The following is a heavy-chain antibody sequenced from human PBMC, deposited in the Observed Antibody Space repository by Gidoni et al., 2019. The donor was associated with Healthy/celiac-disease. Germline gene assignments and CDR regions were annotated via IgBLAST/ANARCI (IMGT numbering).Heavy chain of an antibody. CDR2: IYYSGST. J-gene: IGHJ4*02. Sequence: QLQLQESGPGLVKPSETLSLTCTVSGGSISSSSYYWGWIRQPPGKGLEWIGSIYYSGSTYYNPSLKSRVTISVDTSKNQFSLKLSSVTAADTAVYYCARETYYYGSGNVESRYFDYWGQGTLVTVSS. D-gene: IGHD3-10*01. CDR1: GGSISSSSYY. CDR3: ARETYYYGSGNVESRYFDY. V-gene: IGHV4-39*07.